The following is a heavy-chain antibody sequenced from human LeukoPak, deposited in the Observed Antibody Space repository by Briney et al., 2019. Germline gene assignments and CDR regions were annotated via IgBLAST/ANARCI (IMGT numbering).Heavy chain of an antibody. V-gene: IGHV1-69*06. Sequence: ASVKVSCKASGGTFSSYAISWVRQAPGQGLEWMGGIIPIFGTANYAQKFQGRVTITADKSTSTAYVELSSLRSEDTAVYYCARGDYGDYVDYWGQGTLVTVSS. CDR2: IIPIFGTA. CDR1: GGTFSSYA. J-gene: IGHJ4*02. CDR3: ARGDYGDYVDY. D-gene: IGHD4-17*01.